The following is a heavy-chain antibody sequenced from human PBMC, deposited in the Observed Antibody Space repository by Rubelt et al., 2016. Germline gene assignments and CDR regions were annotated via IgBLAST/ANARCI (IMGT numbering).Heavy chain of an antibody. CDR3: AGDPLPVRGVIMTPTH. V-gene: IGHV1-18*01. CDR1: GYTFTSYG. D-gene: IGHD3-10*01. Sequence: QVQLVQSGAEVKKPGASVKVSCKASGYTFTSYGISWVRQAPGQGLEWMGWISAYNGNTNYAQKFQGRVTMTTDTSTSTAYMELRSLRSDDTAVYYCAGDPLPVRGVIMTPTHWGQGTLVTVSS. CDR2: ISAYNGNT. J-gene: IGHJ4*02.